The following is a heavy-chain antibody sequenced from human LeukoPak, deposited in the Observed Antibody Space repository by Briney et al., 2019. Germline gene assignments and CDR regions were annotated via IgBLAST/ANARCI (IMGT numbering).Heavy chain of an antibody. CDR1: GGSVSNYY. Sequence: SETLSLTCTVSGGSVSNYYWSWIRQSPGKGLEWIGYIYYTETSYNPSLKSRITISVDTSKNQFSLKLSSVTAADTAVYYCARGITGITATGSEWGQGTLVTVSS. J-gene: IGHJ4*02. V-gene: IGHV4-59*08. CDR2: IYYTET. CDR3: ARGITGITATGSE. D-gene: IGHD6-13*01.